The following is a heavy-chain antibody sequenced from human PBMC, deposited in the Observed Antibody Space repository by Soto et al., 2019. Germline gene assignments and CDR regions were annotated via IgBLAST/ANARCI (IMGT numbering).Heavy chain of an antibody. Sequence: GGSLRLSCAPSGFTFSNYAMGWVRQAPGKGLKGVSAIGARVGSTYHADSVKGRFTISRDNSKNTLYLQMNSLRAEDTAVYYCAKDYRSAYDRVYYMDVWGKGTTGTVSS. D-gene: IGHD5-12*01. CDR1: GFTFSNYA. CDR3: AKDYRSAYDRVYYMDV. CDR2: IGARVGST. V-gene: IGHV3-23*01. J-gene: IGHJ6*03.